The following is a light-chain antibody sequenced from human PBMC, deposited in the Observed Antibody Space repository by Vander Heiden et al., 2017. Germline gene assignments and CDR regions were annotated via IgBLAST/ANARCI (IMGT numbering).Light chain of an antibody. CDR2: YAS. CDR1: ENIGRS. V-gene: IGKV6-21*01. CDR3: HQSSSVPYS. Sequence: DIVLTVSPDFQSVAPQEKVTITCRASENIGRSLHWYQQKPGQSPKLLIKYASQSFSGVPSRFSGGGSGTDFTLTINSLEAEDAATYYCHQSSSVPYSFGQGTKLDIK. J-gene: IGKJ2*01.